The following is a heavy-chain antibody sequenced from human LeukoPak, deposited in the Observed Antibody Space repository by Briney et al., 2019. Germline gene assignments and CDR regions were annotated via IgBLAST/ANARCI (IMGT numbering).Heavy chain of an antibody. CDR2: IIPIFGTA. Sequence: SVTVSCKASGGTFSIYAISWVRQAPGQGLEWMGGIIPIFGTANYAQKFQGRVTITADESTSTAYMELSSLRSEDTAVYYCARSGGSSGYYYYYYYYGMDVWGQGTTVTVSS. J-gene: IGHJ6*02. CDR1: GGTFSIYA. CDR3: ARSGGSSGYYYYYYYYGMDV. V-gene: IGHV1-69*01. D-gene: IGHD3-22*01.